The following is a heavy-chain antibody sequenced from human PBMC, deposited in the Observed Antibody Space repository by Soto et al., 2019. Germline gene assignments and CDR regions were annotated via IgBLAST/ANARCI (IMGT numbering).Heavy chain of an antibody. CDR3: ARRPSGGSLYYYYCIDV. J-gene: IGHJ6*02. CDR1: GYSFTSYW. Sequence: GESLKISCKASGYSFTSYWIGWVRQMPGKGLEWMGIIYPGDSDTRYSPSFQGQVTISADKSISTAYLQWSSLKASDTAMYYCARRPSGGSLYYYYCIDVCRQVTTVTACS. V-gene: IGHV5-51*01. CDR2: IYPGDSDT. D-gene: IGHD2-15*01.